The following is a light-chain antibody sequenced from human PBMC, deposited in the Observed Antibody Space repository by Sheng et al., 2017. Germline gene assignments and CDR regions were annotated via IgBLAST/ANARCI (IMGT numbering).Light chain of an antibody. Sequence: DIQVTQSPSPMSASVGDRVTITCRASQDISNYLAWFRQKPGKVPKLLIYAASSLQSGVPSRFSGSGSGTDFTLTISSLQPEDFATYFCQQSYTTPVSFGGGTKVEIK. J-gene: IGKJ4*01. CDR2: AAS. V-gene: IGKV1-17*03. CDR1: QDISNY. CDR3: QQSYTTPVS.